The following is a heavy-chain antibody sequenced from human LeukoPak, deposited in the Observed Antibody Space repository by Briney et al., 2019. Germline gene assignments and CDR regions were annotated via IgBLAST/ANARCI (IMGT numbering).Heavy chain of an antibody. D-gene: IGHD4-17*01. Sequence: PSETLSLTCTVSGGSIRSSYYYWGWIRQPPGKGLEWIGYIYYSGSTYYNPSLKSRVTISVDTSKNQFSLKLSSVTAADTAVYYCARARRTTVTPFDYWGQGTLVTVSS. V-gene: IGHV4-30-4*08. CDR3: ARARRTTVTPFDY. CDR1: GGSIRSSYYY. J-gene: IGHJ4*02. CDR2: IYYSGST.